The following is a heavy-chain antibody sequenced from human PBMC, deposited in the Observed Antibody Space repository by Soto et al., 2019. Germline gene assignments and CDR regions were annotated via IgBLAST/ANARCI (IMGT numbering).Heavy chain of an antibody. Sequence: EVQLVESGGGLVQPGGSLRLSCAASGFTFSSYSMNWVRQAPGKGLEWVSYISSSSSTIYDADYVKCRFTISRDNAKNSLYLQMNSLRDEDTAVYYCARDRDCSGGSCYDYYWGQGTLVTVSS. J-gene: IGHJ4*02. V-gene: IGHV3-48*02. CDR3: ARDRDCSGGSCYDYY. CDR2: ISSSSSTI. CDR1: GFTFSSYS. D-gene: IGHD2-15*01.